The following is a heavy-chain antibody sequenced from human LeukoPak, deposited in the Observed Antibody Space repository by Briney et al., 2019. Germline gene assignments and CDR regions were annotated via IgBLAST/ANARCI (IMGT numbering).Heavy chain of an antibody. CDR1: GFTFSSYS. V-gene: IGHV3-21*01. CDR3: ARDGLLAARPIDY. Sequence: GGSLRLSCAASGFTFSSYSMNWVRQAPGKGLEWVSSISRGNSYIYYAESVKGRFTISRDNAKNSLYLQMNSLRAEDTAVYYCARDGLLAARPIDYWGQGTLVTVSS. CDR2: ISRGNSYI. J-gene: IGHJ4*02. D-gene: IGHD6-6*01.